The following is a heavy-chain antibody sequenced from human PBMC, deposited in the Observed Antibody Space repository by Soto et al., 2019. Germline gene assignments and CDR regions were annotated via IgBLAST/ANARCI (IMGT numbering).Heavy chain of an antibody. D-gene: IGHD3-10*01. Sequence: VGSLRLSCAASGFTFSSYGMHWVRQAPGKGLEWVAVISYDGSNKYYADSVKGRFTISRDNSKNTLYLQMSSLRAEDTAVYYCRAVRGVIIATDYYFDYWGQGTLVTVSS. V-gene: IGHV3-30*03. CDR1: GFTFSSYG. J-gene: IGHJ4*02. CDR2: ISYDGSNK. CDR3: RAVRGVIIATDYYFDY.